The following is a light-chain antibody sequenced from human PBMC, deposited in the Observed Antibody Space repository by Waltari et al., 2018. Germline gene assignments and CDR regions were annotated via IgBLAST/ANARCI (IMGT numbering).Light chain of an antibody. CDR1: PGALTRCYF. Sequence: QTVVTQEPSLTVSPGGPVPLTCSSSPGALTRCYFPTWFQPRPGQPPRSLIYRANNKHSWTPARFSGSLIGGKAALTLSGVQPEDEADYYCLLFYGGAYVFGTGTKLTVL. J-gene: IGLJ1*01. CDR3: LLFYGGAYV. V-gene: IGLV7-43*01. CDR2: RAN.